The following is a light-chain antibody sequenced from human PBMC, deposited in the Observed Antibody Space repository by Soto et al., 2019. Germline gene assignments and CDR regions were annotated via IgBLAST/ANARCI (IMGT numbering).Light chain of an antibody. J-gene: IGKJ1*01. CDR1: QSVSSSY. V-gene: IGKV3-20*01. CDR2: GAS. CDR3: QQYGSSPQT. Sequence: IVLTQSPGTLSLSPGERATLSCRASQSVSSSYLAWYRQKPGQAPRLLIYGASSRATGIPDRFSGSGSGTDFTLTISRLETEDFAVYYCQQYGSSPQTFGQGTKVDIK.